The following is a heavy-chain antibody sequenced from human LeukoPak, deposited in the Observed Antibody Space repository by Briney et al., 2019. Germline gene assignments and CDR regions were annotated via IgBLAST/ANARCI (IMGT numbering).Heavy chain of an antibody. D-gene: IGHD6-13*01. CDR1: GGSFSGYY. CDR3: ARRVRVRIAAAGKRYWFDP. J-gene: IGHJ5*02. V-gene: IGHV4-34*01. Sequence: KPSETLSLTCAVYGGSFSGYYWSWIRQPPGKGLEWIGEINHSGSTNYNPSLKSRVTISVDTSKNQFSLKLSSVTAADTAVYYCARRVRVRIAAAGKRYWFDPWGQGTLVTVSS. CDR2: INHSGST.